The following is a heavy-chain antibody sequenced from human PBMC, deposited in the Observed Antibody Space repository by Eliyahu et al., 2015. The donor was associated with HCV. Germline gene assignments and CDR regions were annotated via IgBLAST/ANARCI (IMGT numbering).Heavy chain of an antibody. CDR2: IKXKTDGGTT. CDR1: GFTFNNAX. D-gene: IGHD3-3*01. V-gene: IGHV3-15*01. Sequence: EVQLVEXGGGLVKPGGSLRLSCAASGFTFNNAXMNWVXXAXGKGLEWVGRIKXKTDGGTTDYAAPVKGRFTISRDDSQHTLYLQMNSLKTEDTAVYYCTTVPARQITIFGVVINEDHTIFDYWGQGTLVTVSS. CDR3: TTVPARQITIFGVVINEDHTIFDY. J-gene: IGHJ4*02.